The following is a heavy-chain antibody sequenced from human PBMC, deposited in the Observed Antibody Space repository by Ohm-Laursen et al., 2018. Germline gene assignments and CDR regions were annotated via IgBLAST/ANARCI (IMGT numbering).Heavy chain of an antibody. V-gene: IGHV3-48*04. CDR2: ISGSGDTT. CDR3: AKDMGGGSYPYYFDF. Sequence: SLRLSCTASGFTFSSYSMNWVRQAPGKGLEWVSGISGSGDTTYYADSVKGRFTISRDNAKNSLYLQMNSLRAEDTALYYCAKDMGGGSYPYYFDFWGQGTLVTVSS. CDR1: GFTFSSYS. J-gene: IGHJ4*02. D-gene: IGHD1-26*01.